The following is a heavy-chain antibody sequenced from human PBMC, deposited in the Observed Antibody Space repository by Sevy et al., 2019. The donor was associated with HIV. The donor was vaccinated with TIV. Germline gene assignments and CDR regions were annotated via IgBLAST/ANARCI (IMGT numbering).Heavy chain of an antibody. Sequence: GGSLRLSCAASGFTFSSYAMSWVRQAPGKGLEWVSAISGSGGSTYYADSVKGRFTISRDNSKNTLYLQMNSLRAEDTAVYYCAKAPNGYYGSGREGCYFDYWGQGTLVTVSS. CDR2: ISGSGGST. D-gene: IGHD3-10*01. J-gene: IGHJ4*02. CDR1: GFTFSSYA. CDR3: AKAPNGYYGSGREGCYFDY. V-gene: IGHV3-23*01.